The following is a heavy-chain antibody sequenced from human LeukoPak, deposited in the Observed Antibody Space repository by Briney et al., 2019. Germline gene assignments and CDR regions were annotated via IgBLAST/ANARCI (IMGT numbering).Heavy chain of an antibody. CDR2: IYYSGST. V-gene: IGHV4-59*01. Sequence: PSETLSPTCTVSGGSISSYYWSWIRQPPGKGLEWIGYIYYSGSTNYNPSLKSRVTVSVDTSKNQFSLKLSSVTAADTAVYYCARVDTAMGLRFDYWGQGTLVTVSS. CDR3: ARVDTAMGLRFDY. CDR1: GGSISSYY. D-gene: IGHD5-18*01. J-gene: IGHJ4*02.